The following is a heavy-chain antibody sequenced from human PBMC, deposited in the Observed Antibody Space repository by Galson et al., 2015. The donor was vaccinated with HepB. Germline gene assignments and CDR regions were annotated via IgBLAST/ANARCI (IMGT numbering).Heavy chain of an antibody. Sequence: SLRLSCAASGFTFSSYAMHWVRQAPGKGLEYVSAISSNGGSTYYADSVKGRFTISRDNSKNTLYLQMSSLRAEDTAVYYCVKEQYSSGWYWGVNDYYYYGMDVWGQGTTVTVSS. J-gene: IGHJ6*02. CDR1: GFTFSSYA. CDR3: VKEQYSSGWYWGVNDYYYYGMDV. CDR2: ISSNGGST. V-gene: IGHV3-64D*06. D-gene: IGHD6-19*01.